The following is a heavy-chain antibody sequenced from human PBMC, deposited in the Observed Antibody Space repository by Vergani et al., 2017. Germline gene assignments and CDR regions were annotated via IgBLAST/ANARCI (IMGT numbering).Heavy chain of an antibody. D-gene: IGHD2-2*02. Sequence: EVQLLESGGGLVQPGGSLRLSCAASGFTFSSYAMSWVRQAPGKGLEWVSAISVSGGSTYYADSVKGRFTISRDNSKNTLYLQMNSLRAEDTAVYYCAKDPLGPIVVVPAAIRDDYWGQGTLVTVSS. CDR1: GFTFSSYA. CDR3: AKDPLGPIVVVPAAIRDDY. V-gene: IGHV3-23*01. J-gene: IGHJ4*02. CDR2: ISVSGGST.